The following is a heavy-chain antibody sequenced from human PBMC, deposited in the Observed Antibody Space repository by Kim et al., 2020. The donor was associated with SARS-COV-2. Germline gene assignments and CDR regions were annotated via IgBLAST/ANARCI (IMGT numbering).Heavy chain of an antibody. Sequence: SETLSLTCTVSGDSISSSSNYWGWLRQPPGKGLEWIGSINDSGNTYYNPSLKSRVTITVDTSKNQFSLKMRSVTAADTAVYYCARLVYENSAVEYWGQGPLVTVSS. CDR2: INDSGNT. CDR3: ARLVYENSAVEY. J-gene: IGHJ4*02. V-gene: IGHV4-39*01. D-gene: IGHD3-22*01. CDR1: GDSISSSSNY.